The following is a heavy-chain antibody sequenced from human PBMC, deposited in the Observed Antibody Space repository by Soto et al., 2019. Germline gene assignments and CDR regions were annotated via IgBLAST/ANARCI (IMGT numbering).Heavy chain of an antibody. V-gene: IGHV3-74*01. CDR1: GFTFKYYW. D-gene: IGHD2-15*01. CDR3: DRAELGGFAL. CDR2: IKNDGSRT. J-gene: IGHJ3*01. Sequence: EVQLVESEGGLVQRGGSLRLSCAASGFTFKYYWMHWVRQAPGQGLVWVAHIKNDGSRTTYADSVKGRFTISRDNDKNTMYLQMNSHRAKDTAVSDCDRAELGGFALWGQSTTGTVSS.